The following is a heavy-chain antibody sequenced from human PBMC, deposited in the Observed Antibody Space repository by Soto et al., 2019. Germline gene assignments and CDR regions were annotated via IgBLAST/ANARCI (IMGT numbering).Heavy chain of an antibody. CDR2: ISAYNGNT. CDR3: AGGGGLTGTEGVGNYYYYMDV. CDR1: GYTFTSYG. D-gene: IGHD1-7*01. Sequence: GASVKVSCKASGYTFTSYGISWVRQAPGQGLEWMGWISAYNGNTNYAQKLQGRVTMTTDTSMSTAYMELSRLRSDDTAVYYCAGGGGLTGTEGVGNYYYYMDVWGKGTTVTVSS. V-gene: IGHV1-18*01. J-gene: IGHJ6*03.